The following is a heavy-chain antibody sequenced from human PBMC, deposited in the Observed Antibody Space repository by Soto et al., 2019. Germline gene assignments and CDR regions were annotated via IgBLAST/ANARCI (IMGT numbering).Heavy chain of an antibody. CDR2: IRSKAYGGTT. V-gene: IGHV3-49*04. D-gene: IGHD5-12*01. Sequence: GGSLRLSCTASGFTFRDYAMSCVRQAPGKGLEWVGFIRSKAYGGTTDYAASVKARFTISRDDSKSIAYLQMNSLKTEDTAVYYCIRGATHYYYYGMDVWGQGTTVTVSS. CDR3: IRGATHYYYYGMDV. CDR1: GFTFRDYA. J-gene: IGHJ6*02.